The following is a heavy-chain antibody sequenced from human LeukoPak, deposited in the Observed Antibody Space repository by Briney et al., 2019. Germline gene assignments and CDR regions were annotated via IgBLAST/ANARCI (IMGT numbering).Heavy chain of an antibody. V-gene: IGHV4-34*01. J-gene: IGHJ5*02. D-gene: IGHD2-2*01. CDR3: ARDSCSSTSCYDS. CDR1: GGSFSGYY. CDR2: INHSGST. Sequence: SETLSLTCAVYGGSFSGYYWSWIRQPPGKGLEWIGEINHSGSTNYNPSLKSRVTISVDTSKNQFSLKLSSVTAADTAVYYCARDSCSSTSCYDSWGQGTLVTVSS.